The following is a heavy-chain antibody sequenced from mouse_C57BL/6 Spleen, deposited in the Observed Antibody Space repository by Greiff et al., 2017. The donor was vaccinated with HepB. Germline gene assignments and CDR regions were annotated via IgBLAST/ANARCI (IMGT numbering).Heavy chain of an antibody. Sequence: EVLLVESGRGLVKPGGSLKLSCAASGFTFSSYTMSWVRQTPGKRLEWVATISGGGGNTYYPDSVKGRCTISRDNAKNTLYLQMSSLRSEDTALYYCARHHYGSRGYFDVWGTGTTVTVSS. V-gene: IGHV5-9*01. CDR3: ARHHYGSRGYFDV. CDR1: GFTFSSYT. D-gene: IGHD1-1*01. J-gene: IGHJ1*03. CDR2: ISGGGGNT.